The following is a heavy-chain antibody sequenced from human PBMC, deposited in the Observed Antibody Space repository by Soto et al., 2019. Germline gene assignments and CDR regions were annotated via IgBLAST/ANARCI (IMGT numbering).Heavy chain of an antibody. CDR3: ARSQGSSTSLEIYYYYYYGMDV. CDR2: IIPIPGTA. V-gene: IGHV1-69*01. Sequence: QVQLVQSGAEVKKPGSSVKVSCKASGGTFGSYAISWVRQAPGQGLEWMGGIIPIPGTANYAQKFQGRVTIAADESTSTAYMEQSSLRSEDKAVYYCARSQGSSTSLEIYYYYYYGMDVWGQGTTVTVSS. J-gene: IGHJ6*02. D-gene: IGHD2-2*01. CDR1: GGTFGSYA.